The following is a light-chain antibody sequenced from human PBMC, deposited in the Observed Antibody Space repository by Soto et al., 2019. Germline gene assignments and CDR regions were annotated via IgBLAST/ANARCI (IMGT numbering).Light chain of an antibody. V-gene: IGKV3-20*01. CDR3: QKYANSPFT. CDR2: GAS. Sequence: EVVLTQSPGTLSLSPGGRASLSCRASQSVSPYLAWYQQKPGQAPRLLIYGASSRATGIPDRFSGSGSGTYFTLSIRRLEHEDFAVYFCQKYANSPFTFGPGNKVDIK. J-gene: IGKJ3*01. CDR1: QSVSPY.